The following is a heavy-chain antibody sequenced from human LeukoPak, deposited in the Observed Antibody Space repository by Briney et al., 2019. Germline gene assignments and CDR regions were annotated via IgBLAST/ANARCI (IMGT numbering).Heavy chain of an antibody. CDR2: ISYDGSNK. CDR3: AKRARGSYIDY. J-gene: IGHJ4*02. V-gene: IGHV3-30*18. Sequence: PGRSLRLSCAASGFTFSSYTIHWVRQAPGKGLEWVAVISYDGSNKYYADSVKGRFTISRDNSKNTLYLQMNSLRAEDTAVYYCAKRARGSYIDYWGQGTLVTVSS. D-gene: IGHD3-16*01. CDR1: GFTFSSYT.